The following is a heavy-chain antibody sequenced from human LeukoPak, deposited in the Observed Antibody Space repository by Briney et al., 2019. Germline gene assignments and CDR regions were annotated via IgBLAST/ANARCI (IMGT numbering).Heavy chain of an antibody. CDR3: ARGFGSSIPYSYYYYLDV. CDR1: GFTFNSYS. CDR2: ISGSRSYI. J-gene: IGHJ6*03. V-gene: IGHV3-21*01. D-gene: IGHD6-6*01. Sequence: GGSLRLSCAASGFTFNSYSMNWVRQAPGKGLEWVSSISGSRSYIYYADSVKGRFTISRDNAKNSLYLQMNSLRAEDDTAVYYCARGFGSSIPYSYYYYLDVWGKGTTVTISS.